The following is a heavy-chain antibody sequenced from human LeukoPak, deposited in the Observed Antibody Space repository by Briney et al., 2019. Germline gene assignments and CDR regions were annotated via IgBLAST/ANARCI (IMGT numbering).Heavy chain of an antibody. CDR2: ISAYNGNP. D-gene: IGHD5-12*01. J-gene: IGHJ3*02. CDR3: ARVDAQVATYDAFDI. Sequence: ASVKASCKASGYIFTTYGISWVRQAPGQGLEWMGWISAYNGNPNYAQKLQGRVTMTTDTSTSTAYMELKSLRSDDTAVYYCARVDAQVATYDAFDIWGQGTMVTVSS. CDR1: GYIFTTYG. V-gene: IGHV1-18*01.